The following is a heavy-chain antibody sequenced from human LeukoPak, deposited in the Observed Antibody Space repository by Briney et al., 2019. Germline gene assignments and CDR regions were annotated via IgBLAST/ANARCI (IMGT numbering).Heavy chain of an antibody. CDR1: GGSISSGGYY. CDR2: IYYSGST. CDR3: ANYGSGSYRFDP. D-gene: IGHD3-10*01. V-gene: IGHV4-31*03. Sequence: SGTLSLTCTVSGGSISSGGYYWSWIRQHPGKGLEWIGYIYYSGSTYYNPSLKSRVTISVDTSKNRFSLKLSSVTAADTAVYYCANYGSGSYRFDPWGQGTLVTVSS. J-gene: IGHJ5*02.